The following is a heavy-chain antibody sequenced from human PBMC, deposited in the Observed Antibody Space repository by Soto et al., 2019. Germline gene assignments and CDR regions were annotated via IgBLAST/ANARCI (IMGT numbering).Heavy chain of an antibody. V-gene: IGHV3-23*01. D-gene: IGHD7-27*01. J-gene: IGHJ4*02. CDR2: IRPGGDKS. Sequence: QLLESGGGLVQPGASLRLSCAASGFTFSSYAMNWVRQAPGKGLEWVSGIRPGGDKSYYADSLKGRFPMSRDNSKNTLYVQLESLRAEDTAVYSCGEDFPWGPDWGRLPGLGFWGRGTLVTVSS. CDR3: GEDFPWGPDWGRLPGLGF. CDR1: GFTFSSYA.